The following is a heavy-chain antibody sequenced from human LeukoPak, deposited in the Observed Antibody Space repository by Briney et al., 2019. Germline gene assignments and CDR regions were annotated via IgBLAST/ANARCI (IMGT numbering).Heavy chain of an antibody. D-gene: IGHD1-1*01. Sequence: ASVKVSCKASGYTFINYDILWVRQATGQGLEWLGWMNPKSGNTGYQQKFQGRVTMTRNTSISTAYMELTSLRPDDTAVYYCARKGRTTAGRSWSDPWGQGTLITVSS. CDR3: ARKGRTTAGRSWSDP. CDR2: MNPKSGNT. V-gene: IGHV1-8*01. CDR1: GYTFINYD. J-gene: IGHJ5*02.